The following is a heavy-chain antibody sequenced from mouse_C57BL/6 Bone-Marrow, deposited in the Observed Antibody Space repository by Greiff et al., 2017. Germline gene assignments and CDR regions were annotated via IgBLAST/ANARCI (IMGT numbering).Heavy chain of an antibody. CDR2: IDPSDSYT. J-gene: IGHJ3*01. D-gene: IGHD2-3*01. CDR3: AREEGGYYGWFAY. CDR1: GYTFTSYW. V-gene: IGHV1-69*01. Sequence: QVHVKQPGAELVMPGASVKLSCKASGYTFTSYWMHWVKQRPGQGLEWIGEIDPSDSYTNYNQKFKGKSTLTVDKSSSTAYMQLSSLTSEDSAVYYCAREEGGYYGWFAYWGQGTLVTVSA.